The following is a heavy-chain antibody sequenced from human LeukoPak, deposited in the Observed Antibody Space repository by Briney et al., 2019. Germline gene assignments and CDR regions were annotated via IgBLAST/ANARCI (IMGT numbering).Heavy chain of an antibody. V-gene: IGHV1-69*04. D-gene: IGHD4-17*01. CDR1: GGTFSSYA. J-gene: IGHJ4*02. CDR2: IIPILGIA. Sequence: SVKVSCKASGGTFSSYAISWVRQAPGQGLEWMGRIIPILGIANYAQKFQGRVTITADKSTSTAYMELSSLRSEDTAVYYCARHGTHDYGDYGPGYWGQGTLLTVSS. CDR3: ARHGTHDYGDYGPGY.